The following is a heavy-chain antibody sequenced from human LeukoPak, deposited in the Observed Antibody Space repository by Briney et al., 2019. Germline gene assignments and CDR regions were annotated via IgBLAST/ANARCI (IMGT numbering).Heavy chain of an antibody. D-gene: IGHD3-22*01. V-gene: IGHV1-18*01. CDR3: ASLKNYYDSSGYLVTDAFDI. J-gene: IGHJ3*02. CDR2: ISGYNGNT. CDR1: GYTFTTYN. Sequence: ASVKVFCTASGYTFTTYNINWVRQAPGQGLEWMGWISGYNGNTNYAQKLQGRVTMTTDTSTSTAYMELRSLKSDDTAVYYCASLKNYYDSSGYLVTDAFDIWGKGTMVTVSS.